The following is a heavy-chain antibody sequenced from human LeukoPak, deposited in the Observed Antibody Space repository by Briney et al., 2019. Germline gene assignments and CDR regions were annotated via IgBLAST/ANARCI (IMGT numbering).Heavy chain of an antibody. V-gene: IGHV4-34*01. CDR1: GGSFSGYY. D-gene: IGHD6-19*01. CDR2: INHSGST. J-gene: IGHJ4*02. Sequence: SETLSLTCAVYGGSFSGYYWSWIRQPPGKGLEWIGEINHSGSTNYNPSLKSRVTISVDTSKNQFSLKLSSVTAADTAVYYCARRILFPSSGWSWWGQGTLVTVSS. CDR3: ARRILFPSSGWSW.